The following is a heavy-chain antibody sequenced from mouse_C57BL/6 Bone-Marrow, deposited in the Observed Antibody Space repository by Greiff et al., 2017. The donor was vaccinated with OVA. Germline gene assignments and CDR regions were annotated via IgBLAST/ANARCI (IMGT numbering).Heavy chain of an antibody. J-gene: IGHJ3*01. CDR2: IDPENGDT. V-gene: IGHV14-4*01. CDR1: GFNIKDDY. CDR3: TTFSY. Sequence: DVKLEESGAELVRPGASVKLSCTASGFNIKDDYMHWVKQRPEQGLEWIGWIDPENGDTEYASKFQGKATITADTSSNTAYLQLSSLTSEDTAVYYCTTFSYWGQGTLVTVSA.